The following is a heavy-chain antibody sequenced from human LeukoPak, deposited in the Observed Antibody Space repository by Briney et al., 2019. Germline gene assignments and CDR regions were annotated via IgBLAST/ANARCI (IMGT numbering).Heavy chain of an antibody. CDR3: ARAASSGWEFYYYYGMDV. V-gene: IGHV4-59*01. D-gene: IGHD6-19*01. J-gene: IGHJ6*02. Sequence: SETLSLTCTVSGGSISSYYWSWLRQPPGKGLEWIGYIYYSGSTNYNPSLKSRVTISVDTSKNQFSLKLSSVTAADTAVYYCARAASSGWEFYYYYGMDVWGQGTTVTVSS. CDR1: GGSISSYY. CDR2: IYYSGST.